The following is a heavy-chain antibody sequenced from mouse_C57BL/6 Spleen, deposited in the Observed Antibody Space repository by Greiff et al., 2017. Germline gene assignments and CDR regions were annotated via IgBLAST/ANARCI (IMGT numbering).Heavy chain of an antibody. CDR3: ARFYYDGSKGGYAMDY. CDR1: GYTFTDHT. J-gene: IGHJ4*01. Sequence: QVQLQQSDAELVKPGASVKISCKVSGYTFTDHTIHWMKQRPEQGLEWIGYIYPRDGSTKYNEKFKGKATLTADKSSSTAYMQLNSLTSEGSAVYFGARFYYDGSKGGYAMDYRGQGTSVTVSS. CDR2: IYPRDGST. D-gene: IGHD1-1*01. V-gene: IGHV1-78*01.